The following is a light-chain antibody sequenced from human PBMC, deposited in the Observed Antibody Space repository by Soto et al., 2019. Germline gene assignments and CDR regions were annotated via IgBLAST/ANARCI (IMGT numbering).Light chain of an antibody. CDR1: QSVGGN. V-gene: IGKV3-15*01. CDR2: DAS. Sequence: EIVMTQSPATLSVSPGERATLSCRASQSVGGNLAWYQQRPGRAPRLLIYDASTRATDIPARFSGSGSGTGFNLTICSLQSEDFALYCCQQYNNWPLYTFGQGTKLEIK. J-gene: IGKJ2*01. CDR3: QQYNNWPLYT.